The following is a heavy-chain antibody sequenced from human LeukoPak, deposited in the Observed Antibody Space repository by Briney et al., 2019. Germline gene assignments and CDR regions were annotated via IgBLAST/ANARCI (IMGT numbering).Heavy chain of an antibody. Sequence: GGSLRLSCAVSGFTFTSYAMAWVRQAPGKGLEWVSGISAGGERTYYADSVKGRFTIIRDDSRNTVYLQMNSLRVEDTAEYYCGKVGVGYSYGPPHHWGQGTLVIVSS. V-gene: IGHV3-23*01. CDR3: GKVGVGYSYGPPHH. CDR2: ISAGGERT. D-gene: IGHD5-18*01. CDR1: GFTFTSYA. J-gene: IGHJ5*02.